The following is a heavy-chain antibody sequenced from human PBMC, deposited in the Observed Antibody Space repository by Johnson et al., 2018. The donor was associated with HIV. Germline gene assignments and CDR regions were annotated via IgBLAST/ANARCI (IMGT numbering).Heavy chain of an antibody. Sequence: VHLVESGGGSLQPGGSLRLSCAASGFTFSAYEMHWVRQSTGKGLEWVSSIDTTGDTYYPDSVKGRFTISRENAKSSLYLQMHSLTVGDTAVYYCARQGLTVDAFDIWGQGTMVMVSS. CDR1: GFTFSAYE. CDR2: IDTTGDT. V-gene: IGHV3-13*01. D-gene: IGHD3/OR15-3a*01. J-gene: IGHJ3*02. CDR3: ARQGLTVDAFDI.